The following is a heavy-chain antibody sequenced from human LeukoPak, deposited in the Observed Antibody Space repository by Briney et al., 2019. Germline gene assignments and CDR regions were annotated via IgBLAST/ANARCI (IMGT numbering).Heavy chain of an antibody. CDR1: GFTFSSYG. V-gene: IGHV3-30*02. Sequence: GGSQRLSCAASGFTFSSYGMHWVRQAPGKGLEWVAFIRYDGSNKYYADSVKGRFTISRDNSKNTLYLQMNSLRAEDTAVYYCAKDYSNCLDYWGQGTLVTVSS. J-gene: IGHJ4*02. D-gene: IGHD4-11*01. CDR3: AKDYSNCLDY. CDR2: IRYDGSNK.